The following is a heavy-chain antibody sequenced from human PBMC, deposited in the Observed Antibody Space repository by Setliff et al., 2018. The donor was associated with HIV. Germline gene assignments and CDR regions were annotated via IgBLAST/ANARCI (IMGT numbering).Heavy chain of an antibody. J-gene: IGHJ4*02. D-gene: IGHD3-16*01. Sequence: GESLKISCKGSGYTFTSYWIDWVRQMPGKGLEWMGIIYPGDSDTRYSPSFRCQVTISADKSIITVYLQWHNLKTEDTAVYYCTTDRFVWGQGTLVTVSS. CDR1: GYTFTSYW. CDR2: IYPGDSDT. CDR3: TTDRFV. V-gene: IGHV5-51*01.